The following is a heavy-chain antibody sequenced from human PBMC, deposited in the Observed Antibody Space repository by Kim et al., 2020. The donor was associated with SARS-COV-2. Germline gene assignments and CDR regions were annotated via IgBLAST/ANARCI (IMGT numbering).Heavy chain of an antibody. V-gene: IGHV1-69*04. Sequence: SVKVSCKASGGTFSSYAISWVRQAPGQGLEWMGMIIPILGIANYAQKFQGRVTITADKSTSTAYMELSSLRSEDTAVYYCARGFLGTAFDIWGQGTMVTVSS. CDR2: IIPILGIA. CDR1: GGTFSSYA. D-gene: IGHD7-27*01. CDR3: ARGFLGTAFDI. J-gene: IGHJ3*02.